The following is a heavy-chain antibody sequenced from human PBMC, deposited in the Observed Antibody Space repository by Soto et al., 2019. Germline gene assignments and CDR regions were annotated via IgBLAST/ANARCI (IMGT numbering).Heavy chain of an antibody. CDR3: AKGRHIWFGELLPIDY. Sequence: EVQLVESGGGLVQPGGSLRLSCAASGFTFSSYSMNWVRQAPGKGLEWVSAISGSGGSTYYADSVKGRFTISRDNSKNTLYLQMNSLRAEDTAVYYCAKGRHIWFGELLPIDYWGQGTLVTVSS. CDR1: GFTFSSYS. CDR2: ISGSGGST. D-gene: IGHD3-10*01. J-gene: IGHJ4*02. V-gene: IGHV3-23*04.